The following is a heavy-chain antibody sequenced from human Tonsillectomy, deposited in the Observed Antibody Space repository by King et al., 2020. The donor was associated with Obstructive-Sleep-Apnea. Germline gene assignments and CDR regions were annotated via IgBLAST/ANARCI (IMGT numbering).Heavy chain of an antibody. CDR1: GFTFSSYA. Sequence: VQLVESGGGLVQPGGSLRLSCAASGFTFSSYAMSWVRQAPGKGLEWVSAISGSGGSTYYADSVKGRFTISRDNSKNTLYLQMTSLRAEDTSVYYWANLQWLPAFFDYWGQGTLVTVPS. V-gene: IGHV3-23*04. CDR2: ISGSGGST. J-gene: IGHJ4*02. D-gene: IGHD6-19*01. CDR3: ANLQWLPAFFDY.